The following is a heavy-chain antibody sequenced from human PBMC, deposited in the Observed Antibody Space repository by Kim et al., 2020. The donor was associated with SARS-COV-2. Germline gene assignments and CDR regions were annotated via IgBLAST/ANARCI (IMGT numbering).Heavy chain of an antibody. D-gene: IGHD4-17*01. V-gene: IGHV3-74*01. CDR1: GFSVRSYW. CDR2: MNEDGYTT. CDR3: SRDTVGPVDT. J-gene: IGHJ5*02. Sequence: GGSLRLSCAASGFSVRSYWMHWVRQAPGKGLEWVSRMNEDGYTTNYADSEKGRFTISKDSAKNMLFLHMSSLTLEDTAVYFCSRDTVGPVDTRGKGTLGT.